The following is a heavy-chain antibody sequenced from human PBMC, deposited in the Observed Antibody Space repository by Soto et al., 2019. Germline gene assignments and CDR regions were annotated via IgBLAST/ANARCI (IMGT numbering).Heavy chain of an antibody. CDR2: IDYGGST. CDR3: ARGEWFLRGYGMDV. D-gene: IGHD3-3*01. V-gene: IGHV4-59*01. J-gene: IGHJ6*02. Sequence: QVQLQESGPGLVKPSETLSLTCTVSGGSISTDYWSWIRQPPGKRLEYIGFIDYGGSTNYNPSLESRVTTSPDTSKNQFALKVSSVTAADTAVYYCARGEWFLRGYGMDVWGRGTTVTVS. CDR1: GGSISTDY.